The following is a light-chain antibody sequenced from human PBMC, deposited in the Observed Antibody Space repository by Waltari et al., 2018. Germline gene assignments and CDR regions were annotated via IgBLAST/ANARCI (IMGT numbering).Light chain of an antibody. CDR3: HQYNAYSWA. J-gene: IGKJ1*01. Sequence: DIQMTQSPSTLSASVGDRVTIPCRASQSITTWLAWYQQKPGKAPKLLIYKASTLESGVPSRFSGIGSGTDFTLTISSLQPEDFATYYCHQYNAYSWAFGQGTKVEI. CDR1: QSITTW. V-gene: IGKV1-5*03. CDR2: KAS.